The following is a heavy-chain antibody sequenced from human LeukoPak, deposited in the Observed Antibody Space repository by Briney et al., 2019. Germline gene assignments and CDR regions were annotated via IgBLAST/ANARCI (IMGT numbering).Heavy chain of an antibody. J-gene: IGHJ6*04. CDR3: AELGITMIGGV. CDR1: GFTFSTYG. Sequence: GGSLRLSCTASGFTFSTYGMHWVRQAPGKGLEWVTLISYDGSTKYYSDSVKGRFTISRDNAKNSLYLQMNSLRAENTAVYYCAELGITMIGGVWGKGTTVTISS. V-gene: IGHV3-30*18. D-gene: IGHD3-10*02. CDR2: ISYDGSTK.